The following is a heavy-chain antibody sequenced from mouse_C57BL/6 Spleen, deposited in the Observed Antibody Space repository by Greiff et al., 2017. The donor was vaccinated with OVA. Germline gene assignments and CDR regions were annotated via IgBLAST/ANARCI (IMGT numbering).Heavy chain of an antibody. CDR2: INPNNGGT. Sequence: VQLQQSGPELVKPGASVKISCKASGYTFTDYYMNWVKQSHGKSLEWIGDINPNNGGTSYNQKFKGKATLTVDKSSSTAYMELRSLTSEDSAVYYCASFTTVVPGDYWGQGTSVTVSS. D-gene: IGHD1-1*01. V-gene: IGHV1-26*01. CDR1: GYTFTDYY. CDR3: ASFTTVVPGDY. J-gene: IGHJ4*01.